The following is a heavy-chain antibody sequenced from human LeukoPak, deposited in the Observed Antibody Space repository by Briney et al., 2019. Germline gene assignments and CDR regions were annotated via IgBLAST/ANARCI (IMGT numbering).Heavy chain of an antibody. CDR2: IKRKSDGGTP. CDR3: ATDLGGYYSGSGTYWGSLDY. CDR1: GFTFSNAW. V-gene: IGHV3-15*01. D-gene: IGHD3-10*01. J-gene: IGHJ4*02. Sequence: PGGSLRLSCAASGFTFSNAWMSWVRQAPGKGVEGGGHIKRKSDGGTPDNAAPVIGRFTISRDDSKNTLYLQMNSVKTEDTAVYYCATDLGGYYSGSGTYWGSLDYWGQGTVVTVSS.